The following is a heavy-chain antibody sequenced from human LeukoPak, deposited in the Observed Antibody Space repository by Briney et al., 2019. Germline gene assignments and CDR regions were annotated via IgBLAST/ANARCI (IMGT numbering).Heavy chain of an antibody. Sequence: ASVKVSCKASGYTFTSYDINWVRQATGQGLEWMGWMNPNSGNTGYAQKFLGRVSMTRNTSISTAYMELSSLRSDDTAVYYCARGPRYCSGASCYSFDYWGQGTLVTVSS. CDR1: GYTFTSYD. CDR2: MNPNSGNT. J-gene: IGHJ4*02. CDR3: ARGPRYCSGASCYSFDY. D-gene: IGHD2-15*01. V-gene: IGHV1-8*01.